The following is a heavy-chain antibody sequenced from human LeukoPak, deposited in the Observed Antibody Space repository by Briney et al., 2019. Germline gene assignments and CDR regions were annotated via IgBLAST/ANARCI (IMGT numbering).Heavy chain of an antibody. D-gene: IGHD3-10*01. Sequence: PSETLSLTCTVSGGSISSGDYYWSWIRQPPGKGLEWIGYIYYSGSTYYNPSLKSRVTISVDTSKNQFSLKLSSVTAADTAVYYCAREPHYYGSGSSERFDPWGQGTLATVSS. CDR2: IYYSGST. J-gene: IGHJ5*02. CDR1: GGSISSGDYY. V-gene: IGHV4-30-4*01. CDR3: AREPHYYGSGSSERFDP.